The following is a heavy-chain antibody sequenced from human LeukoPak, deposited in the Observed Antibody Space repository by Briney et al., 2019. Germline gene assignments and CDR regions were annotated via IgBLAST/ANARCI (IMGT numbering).Heavy chain of an antibody. D-gene: IGHD6-13*01. V-gene: IGHV3-30-3*01. J-gene: IGHJ4*02. CDR1: GFTFSSYA. CDR3: AKDFSGSSWYISQGQSDY. CDR2: ISYDGSNK. Sequence: GGSLRLSCAASGFTFSSYAMHWVRQAPGKGLEWVAVISYDGSNKYYADSVKGRFTISRDNSKNTLYLQMNSLRAEDTAVYYCAKDFSGSSWYISQGQSDYWGQGTLVTVSS.